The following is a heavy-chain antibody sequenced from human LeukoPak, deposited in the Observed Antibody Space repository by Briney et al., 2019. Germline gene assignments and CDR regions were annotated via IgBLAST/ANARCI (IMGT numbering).Heavy chain of an antibody. D-gene: IGHD3-3*01. CDR2: IYHSGST. V-gene: IGHV4-59*12. CDR1: GGSISSYY. Sequence: SETLSLTCTVSGGSISSYYWSWIRQPPGKGLEWIGYIYHSGSTYYNPSLKSRVTISVDRSKNQFSLKLSSVTAADTAVYYCASGRTNPKLRFLEWLPFDYWGQGTLVTVSS. J-gene: IGHJ4*02. CDR3: ASGRTNPKLRFLEWLPFDY.